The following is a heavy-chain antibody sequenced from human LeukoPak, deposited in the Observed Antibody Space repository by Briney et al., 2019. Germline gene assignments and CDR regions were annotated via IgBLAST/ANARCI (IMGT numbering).Heavy chain of an antibody. CDR3: ARHASMVRGVMKYYFDY. CDR1: GGSISSSSYY. V-gene: IGHV4-39*01. J-gene: IGHJ4*02. D-gene: IGHD3-10*01. Sequence: KPSETLSLTCTVSGGSISSSSYYWVWMRQPPGKGLEWIGSIYYGGSTYYNPSLKSRVTISVDTSKNQFSLRLNSVTAADTAVYYCARHASMVRGVMKYYFDYWGQGTLATVSS. CDR2: IYYGGST.